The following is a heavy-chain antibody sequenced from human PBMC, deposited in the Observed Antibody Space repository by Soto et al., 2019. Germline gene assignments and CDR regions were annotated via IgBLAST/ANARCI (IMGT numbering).Heavy chain of an antibody. Sequence: ASVKVSCKASGYSFTSNGVSWVRQAPGQGLEWMGWVSGYNGGTHYAQKFQGRITLTTDKSTSTAYVELRSLTSDDTAVYYCARLSLSGAVNTSSYSKNYFGFWGRGTM. CDR2: VSGYNGGT. V-gene: IGHV1-18*01. D-gene: IGHD7-27*01. CDR1: GYSFTSNG. CDR3: ARLSLSGAVNTSSYSKNYFGF. J-gene: IGHJ4*02.